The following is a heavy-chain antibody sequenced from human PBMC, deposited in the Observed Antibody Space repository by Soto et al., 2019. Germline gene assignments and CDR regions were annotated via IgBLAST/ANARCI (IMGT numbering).Heavy chain of an antibody. J-gene: IGHJ4*02. Sequence: PSETLSLTCAVSGGSISSGVYSGSWIRQPPGKGLEWIGYIYHSGSTYYNPSLKSRVTISVDRSKNQFSLKLSSVTAADTAVYCCARGLSTVTTPFDYWGQGTLVTVSS. CDR3: ARGLSTVTTPFDY. V-gene: IGHV4-30-2*01. CDR2: IYHSGST. D-gene: IGHD4-17*01. CDR1: GGSISSGVYS.